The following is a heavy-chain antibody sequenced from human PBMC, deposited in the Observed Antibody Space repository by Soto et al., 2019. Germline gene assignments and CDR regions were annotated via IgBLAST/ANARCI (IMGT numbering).Heavy chain of an antibody. D-gene: IGHD6-13*01. Sequence: QVQLVESGGGLVKPGGSLRLSCAASGFTFSDYYMSWIRQAPGKGLEWVSYISSSSSYTNYADSVKGRFTISRDNAKNSLYLQMNSLRAEDTAVYYCARFEVGIAAIYYYGMDVWGQGTTVTVSS. V-gene: IGHV3-11*06. CDR3: ARFEVGIAAIYYYGMDV. CDR1: GFTFSDYY. CDR2: ISSSSSYT. J-gene: IGHJ6*02.